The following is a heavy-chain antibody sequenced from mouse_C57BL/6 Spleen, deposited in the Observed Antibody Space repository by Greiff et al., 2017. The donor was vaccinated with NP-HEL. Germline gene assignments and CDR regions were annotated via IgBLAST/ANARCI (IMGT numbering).Heavy chain of an antibody. Sequence: VQLQQPGAELVMPGASVKLSCKASGYTFTSYWMHWVKQRPGQGLEWIGEIDPSDSYTNYNQKFKGKSTLTVDKSSSTAYMQLSSLTSEDSAVYYCARSTYYSNYRYAMDYWGQGTSVTVSS. V-gene: IGHV1-69*01. J-gene: IGHJ4*01. CDR2: IDPSDSYT. CDR1: GYTFTSYW. D-gene: IGHD2-5*01. CDR3: ARSTYYSNYRYAMDY.